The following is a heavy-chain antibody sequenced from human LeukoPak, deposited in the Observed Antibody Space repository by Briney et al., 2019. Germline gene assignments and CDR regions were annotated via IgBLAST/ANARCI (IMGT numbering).Heavy chain of an antibody. CDR3: ARHVEIAARPRWFDP. Sequence: SETLSLTCTVSGGSISSSSYYWGWIRQPPGKGLEWIGNIYYSGSTYYNPSLKSRVTTSVDTSKNQFSLKLSSVTAADTAVYYCARHVEIAARPRWFDPWGPGTLVTVSS. V-gene: IGHV4-39*01. CDR1: GGSISSSSYY. J-gene: IGHJ5*02. D-gene: IGHD6-6*01. CDR2: IYYSGST.